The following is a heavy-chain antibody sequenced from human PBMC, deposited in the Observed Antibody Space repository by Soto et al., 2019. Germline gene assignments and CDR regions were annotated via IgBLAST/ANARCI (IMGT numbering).Heavy chain of an antibody. V-gene: IGHV1-69*05. Sequence: GASVKVSCKASGGTFSSYAISWVRQAPGQGLEWMGGIIPIFGTANYAQKLQGRVTMTTDTSTSTAYMELRSLRSDDTAVYYCAREDLYYYYGMDVWGRGTTVTVSS. CDR1: GGTFSSYA. J-gene: IGHJ6*02. CDR3: AREDLYYYYGMDV. CDR2: IIPIFGTA.